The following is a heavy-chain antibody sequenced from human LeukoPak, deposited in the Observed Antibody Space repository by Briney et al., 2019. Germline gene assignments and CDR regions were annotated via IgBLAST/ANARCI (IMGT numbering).Heavy chain of an antibody. D-gene: IGHD3-3*01. CDR3: ARGFYYDFWSGYLGYYYGMDV. V-gene: IGHV1-8*01. Sequence: ASVKVSCKASGYTFTSYDINWVRQATGQGPEWMGWMNPNSGNTGYAQKFQGRVTMTRNTSISTAYMELSSLRSEDTAVYYCARGFYYDFWSGYLGYYYGMDVWGQGTTVTVSS. CDR2: MNPNSGNT. CDR1: GYTFTSYD. J-gene: IGHJ6*02.